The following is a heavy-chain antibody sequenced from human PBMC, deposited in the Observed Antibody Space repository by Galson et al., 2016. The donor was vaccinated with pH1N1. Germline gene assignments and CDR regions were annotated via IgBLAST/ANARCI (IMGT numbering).Heavy chain of an antibody. CDR1: GFTFSSYG. D-gene: IGHD5-12*01. CDR3: ARDSEYSGHEGFH. Sequence: SLRLSCAASGFTFSSYGFHWVRQAPGKGLEWVAVISYDGSNKYYADSVKGRFTISRDKTQSTVYLQMNSLRTEDTAVYYCARDSEYSGHEGFHWAQGTLVIASS. V-gene: IGHV3-30*03. J-gene: IGHJ4*02. CDR2: ISYDGSNK.